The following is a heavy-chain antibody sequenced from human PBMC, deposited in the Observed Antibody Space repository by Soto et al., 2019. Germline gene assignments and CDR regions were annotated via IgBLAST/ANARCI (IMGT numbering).Heavy chain of an antibody. CDR1: GYTFTNYY. CDR2: INPTSGST. CDR3: ARDLAAGDH. J-gene: IGHJ4*02. Sequence: QVQLVQSGAEVKKPGASVKVSCKASGYTFTNYYIHWVRQAPGQGLEWMGIINPTSGSTNYAQKFQGRVTLTYHTSTTTVYMELSGLRSEDPAVLYRARDLAAGDHWGQGTLVTVSS. V-gene: IGHV1-46*01. D-gene: IGHD6-13*01.